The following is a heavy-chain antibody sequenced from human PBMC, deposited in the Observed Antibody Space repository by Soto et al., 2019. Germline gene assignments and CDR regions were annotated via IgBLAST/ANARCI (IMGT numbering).Heavy chain of an antibody. D-gene: IGHD1-1*01. J-gene: IGHJ4*02. V-gene: IGHV1-18*01. CDR3: ARLENNLGPHDY. CDR2: ISVHNGYT. CDR1: GYTFSSYG. Sequence: QVQLAQSGAEVKKPGASVTVSCKASGYTFSSYGISWVRQAPGQGLEWVGWISVHNGYTKYATELQGRATMTTDTPTRATYMELRSLRSDDSAVYFSARLENNLGPHDYWGPGTLVTVTS.